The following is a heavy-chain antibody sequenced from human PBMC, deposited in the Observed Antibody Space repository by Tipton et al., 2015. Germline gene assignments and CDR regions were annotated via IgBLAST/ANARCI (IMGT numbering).Heavy chain of an antibody. D-gene: IGHD3-10*02. CDR1: SGSISSGGYY. V-gene: IGHV4-31*03. J-gene: IGHJ5*02. CDR2: IYYTGST. Sequence: TLSLTCTVSSGSISSGGYYWSWIRQHPGKGLEWIGYIYYTGSTYYNPSLKSRLTISLDTSKNQFSLKLTSVTAADTAVYYCARDYVYNWFDPWGQGTLVTVSS. CDR3: ARDYVYNWFDP.